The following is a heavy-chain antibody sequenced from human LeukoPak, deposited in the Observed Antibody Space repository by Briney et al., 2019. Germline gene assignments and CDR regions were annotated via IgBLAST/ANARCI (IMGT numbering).Heavy chain of an antibody. D-gene: IGHD5-18*01. V-gene: IGHV3-30*02. CDR1: GFTFSSYG. J-gene: IGHJ6*03. Sequence: AGSLSLSCATSGFTFSSYGMHRVRQAPGKGLEWVAFIRYDGSNNYYADSVKGRFTISRDNSKNTLYLQMNSLRAEDMSVYYCAKDYLGGCSYGSFYYYYYYMDVWGKGTTVTVSS. CDR2: IRYDGSNN. CDR3: AKDYLGGCSYGSFYYYYYYMDV.